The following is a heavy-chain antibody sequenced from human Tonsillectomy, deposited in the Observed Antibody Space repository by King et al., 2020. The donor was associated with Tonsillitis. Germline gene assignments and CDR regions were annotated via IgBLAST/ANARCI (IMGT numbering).Heavy chain of an antibody. CDR1: GFTFSSYS. J-gene: IGHJ3*02. V-gene: IGHV3-48*01. Sequence: QLVQSGGGLVQPGGSLRLSCAASGFTFSSYSMNWVRQAPGKGLEWVSYISSSSSTIYYADSVKGRFTISRDNAKNSLYLQMNRLRAEDTAVYYCARGYCSSTSCSKIDAFDIWGQGTMVTVSS. CDR2: ISSSSSTI. D-gene: IGHD2-2*01. CDR3: ARGYCSSTSCSKIDAFDI.